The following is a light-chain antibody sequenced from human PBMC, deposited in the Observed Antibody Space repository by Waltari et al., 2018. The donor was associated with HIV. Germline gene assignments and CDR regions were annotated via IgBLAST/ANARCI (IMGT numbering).Light chain of an antibody. CDR2: STS. V-gene: IGKV1-39*01. Sequence: DIQMTPSPSSLSASVGDGVTITCRTSQIISRYLNWYQQKPGNAPKLLIHSTSSLQKGVPSRFSGSGSGTEFTLTIIGLQFEDSATYYCQQSYTCPHTFGQGTNVEIK. CDR1: QIISRY. J-gene: IGKJ2*01. CDR3: QQSYTCPHT.